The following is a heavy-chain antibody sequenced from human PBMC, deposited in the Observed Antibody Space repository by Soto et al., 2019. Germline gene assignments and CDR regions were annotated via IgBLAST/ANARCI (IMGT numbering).Heavy chain of an antibody. J-gene: IGHJ4*02. CDR3: ARTITGYFWAGAY. V-gene: IGHV3-23*01. CDR2: IGGSGANT. CDR1: EGKIIIHA. D-gene: IGHD1-1*01. Sequence: HSYRVSEGKIIIHAVSWGRKGQGKGLEWVAGIGGSGANTYYADFVKGRFTISRDNPKNTLYLQMDSLRAEDTATYYCARTITGYFWAGAYWGQGNLVT.